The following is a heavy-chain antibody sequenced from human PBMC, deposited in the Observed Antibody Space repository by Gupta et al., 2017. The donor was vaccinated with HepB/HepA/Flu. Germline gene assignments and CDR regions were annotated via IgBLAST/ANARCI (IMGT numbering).Heavy chain of an antibody. D-gene: IGHD3-10*01. CDR3: AKDRSGSGSPNYYYYDGMDV. Sequence: GFRRVPFQWLERVAVISYDGSNKYYAESVKGRFTISRDNSKNTLYLQMNSLRAEDTAVYYCAKDRSGSGSPNYYYYDGMDVWGQGTTVTVSS. J-gene: IGHJ6*02. V-gene: IGHV3-30*18. CDR2: ISYDGSNK.